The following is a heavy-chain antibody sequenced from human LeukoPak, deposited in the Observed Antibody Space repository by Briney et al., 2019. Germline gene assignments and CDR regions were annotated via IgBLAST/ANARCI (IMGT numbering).Heavy chain of an antibody. Sequence: ASVKVSCKASGYTFTSYGISWVRQAPGQGLEWMGWISAYNGNTNYAQKLQGRVTMTTDISTSTAYMELRSLRSEDTAVYYCARSPLERRFAWFDPWGQGTLVTVSS. D-gene: IGHD1-1*01. V-gene: IGHV1-18*01. J-gene: IGHJ5*02. CDR1: GYTFTSYG. CDR2: ISAYNGNT. CDR3: ARSPLERRFAWFDP.